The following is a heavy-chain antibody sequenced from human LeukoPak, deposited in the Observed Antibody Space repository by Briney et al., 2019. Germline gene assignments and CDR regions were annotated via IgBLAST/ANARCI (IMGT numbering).Heavy chain of an antibody. CDR3: AREEEALGYGLRGGYYFDY. J-gene: IGHJ4*02. CDR1: GGTFSSYA. CDR2: IIPIFGTA. V-gene: IGHV1-69*13. Sequence: SVKVSCKASGGTFSSYAISWVRQAPGQGLEWMGGIIPIFGTANYAQKFQGRVTITADESTSTAYMELSSLRSEDTAVYYCAREEEALGYGLRGGYYFDYWGQGTLVTVSS. D-gene: IGHD5-18*01.